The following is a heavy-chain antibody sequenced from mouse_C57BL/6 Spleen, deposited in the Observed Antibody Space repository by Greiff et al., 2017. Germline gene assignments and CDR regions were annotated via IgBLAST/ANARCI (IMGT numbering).Heavy chain of an antibody. CDR2: ISSGGSYT. CDR3: ARRWDEEEDWYFDV. D-gene: IGHD4-1*01. Sequence: EVKLVESGGDLVKPGGSLKLSCAASGFTFSSYGMSWVRQTPDKRLEWVATISSGGSYTYYPDSVKGRFTISRDNAKNTLYLQMSSLKSEDTAMYYCARRWDEEEDWYFDVWGTGTMVTVSS. V-gene: IGHV5-6*02. J-gene: IGHJ1*03. CDR1: GFTFSSYG.